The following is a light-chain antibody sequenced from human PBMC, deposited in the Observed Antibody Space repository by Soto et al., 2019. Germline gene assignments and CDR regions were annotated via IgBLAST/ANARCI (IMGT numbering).Light chain of an antibody. CDR3: AAWDASLNGVV. V-gene: IGLV1-44*01. CDR1: SSNIGSNT. CDR2: TNN. J-gene: IGLJ2*01. Sequence: QAVVTQTPSASGTPGQRVTISCSGSSSNIGSNTVSWYQQLPGTAPKLLIYTNNQRPSGVPDRFSGSKSGTSASLAISGLQSEDEADYYCAAWDASLNGVVFGGGTKLTVL.